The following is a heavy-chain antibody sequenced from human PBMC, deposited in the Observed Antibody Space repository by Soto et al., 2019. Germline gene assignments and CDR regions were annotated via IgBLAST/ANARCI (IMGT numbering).Heavy chain of an antibody. CDR3: ATAHRIAAARGYYFDY. Sequence: ASVKVSCKVSGYTLTELSMHWVRQAPGKGLEWMRGFDPEDGETIYAQKFQGRVTMTEDTSTDTAYMELSSLRSEDTAVYYCATAHRIAAARGYYFDYWGQGTLVTVSS. CDR2: FDPEDGET. J-gene: IGHJ4*02. CDR1: GYTLTELS. V-gene: IGHV1-24*01. D-gene: IGHD6-13*01.